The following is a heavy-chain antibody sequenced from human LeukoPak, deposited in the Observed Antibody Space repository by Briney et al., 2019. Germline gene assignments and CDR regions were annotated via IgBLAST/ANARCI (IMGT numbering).Heavy chain of an antibody. J-gene: IGHJ1*01. CDR3: ARDRGYGYLYFQH. CDR2: ISSSSYI. Sequence: GGSLRLSCAASGFTFSSYSMNWVRQAPGKGLEWVSSISSSSYIYYADSVKGRFTISRDNAKNSLYLQMNSLRAEDTAVYYCARDRGYGYLYFQHWGQGTLVTVSS. CDR1: GFTFSSYS. D-gene: IGHD5-18*01. V-gene: IGHV3-21*01.